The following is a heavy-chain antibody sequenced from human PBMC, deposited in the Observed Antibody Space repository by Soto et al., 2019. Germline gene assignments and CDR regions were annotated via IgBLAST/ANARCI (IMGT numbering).Heavy chain of an antibody. V-gene: IGHV1-2*04. Sequence: ASVKVSCKASGYTFTGYYMHWVRQAPGQGLEWMGWINPNSGGTNYAQKFQGWVTMTRDTSISTAYMELSRLRSDDTAVYYCARSGAYGLYAFDIWGQGPMVTVS. J-gene: IGHJ3*02. CDR1: GYTFTGYY. CDR3: ARSGAYGLYAFDI. CDR2: INPNSGGT. D-gene: IGHD4-17*01.